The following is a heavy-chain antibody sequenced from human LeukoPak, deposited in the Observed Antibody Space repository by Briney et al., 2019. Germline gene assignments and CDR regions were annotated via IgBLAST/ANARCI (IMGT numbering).Heavy chain of an antibody. J-gene: IGHJ4*02. V-gene: IGHV3-20*04. Sequence: GGSLRLSCAASGFTFDDYGMSWVRQAPGKGLEWVSGINWDGGSAYYADSVKGRFTISRDNAKNFLYLQMNSLRAEDTALYYCPRRYSSGWYSMFDHWGQGTLVTVSS. CDR2: INWDGGSA. CDR1: GFTFDDYG. D-gene: IGHD6-19*01. CDR3: PRRYSSGWYSMFDH.